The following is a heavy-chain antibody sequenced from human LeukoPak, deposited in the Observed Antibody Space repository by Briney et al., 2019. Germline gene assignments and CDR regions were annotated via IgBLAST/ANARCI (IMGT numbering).Heavy chain of an antibody. J-gene: IGHJ6*03. CDR1: GYSFTSYW. Sequence: GESLKISCKGSGYSFTSYWIGWVRQMPGKGLEWMGIIYPGDSDTRYSPSFQGQVTISADKSISTAYPQWSSLKASDTAMYYCARVLGKGYYYYYMDVWGKGTTVTVSS. CDR2: IYPGDSDT. D-gene: IGHD7-27*01. CDR3: ARVLGKGYYYYYMDV. V-gene: IGHV5-51*01.